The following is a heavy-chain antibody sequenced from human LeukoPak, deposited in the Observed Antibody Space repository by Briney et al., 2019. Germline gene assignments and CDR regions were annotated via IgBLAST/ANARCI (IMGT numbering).Heavy chain of an antibody. D-gene: IGHD3-22*01. V-gene: IGHV3-30*04. J-gene: IGHJ4*02. CDR1: GFTFSSYA. CDR2: ISYDGSNK. CDR3: ARELYYYDSRGYFDY. Sequence: GGSLRLSCAASGFTFSSYAMHWVRQAPGKGLEWVAVISYDGSNKYYADSVKGRFTISRDNSKNSLYLQMNSLRAEDTAVYYCARELYYYDSRGYFDYWGQGTLVTVSS.